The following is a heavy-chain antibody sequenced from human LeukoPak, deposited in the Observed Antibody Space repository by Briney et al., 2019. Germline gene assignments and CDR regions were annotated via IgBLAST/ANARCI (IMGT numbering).Heavy chain of an antibody. J-gene: IGHJ4*02. CDR2: IYYSGST. CDR1: GGSISSSSYY. D-gene: IGHD1-26*01. Sequence: SETLSLTCTVSGGSISSSSYYWGWIRQPPGKGLEWIGYIYYSGSTNYNPSLKSRVTISVDTSKNQFSLKLSSVTAADTAVYHCARDYSGSYYSLDYWGQGTLVTVSS. CDR3: ARDYSGSYYSLDY. V-gene: IGHV4-61*01.